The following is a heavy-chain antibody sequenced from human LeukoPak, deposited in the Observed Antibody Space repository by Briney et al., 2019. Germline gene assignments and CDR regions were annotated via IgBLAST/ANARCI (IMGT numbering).Heavy chain of an antibody. Sequence: GGSLRLSCAASGFTFSTFAMIWVRQPPGKGLEWVSSIFPSSDEIHYADTVRGRFTISRDNSKSTLSLQMNSLRAEDTAIYYCATCRQVLLPFESWGQGTLVTVSS. J-gene: IGHJ4*02. CDR1: GFTFSTFA. V-gene: IGHV3-23*01. CDR2: IFPSSDEI. CDR3: ATCRQVLLPFES. D-gene: IGHD2-8*02.